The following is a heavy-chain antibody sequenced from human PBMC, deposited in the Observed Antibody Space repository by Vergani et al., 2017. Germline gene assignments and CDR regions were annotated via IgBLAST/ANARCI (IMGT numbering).Heavy chain of an antibody. CDR2: IDEYGNRA. J-gene: IGHJ5*01. V-gene: IGHV3-74*03. CDR3: VRTEYCTGIGGSKRFDS. D-gene: IGHD2-8*02. Sequence: EVQLVESGGGSVQSGGSLRLSCVASGFSFNTYWMHWVRQVPGKGLMWVARIDEYGNRATYGDFETGRFTISRDNAKNTVFLQMNNLRADDAGVYYDVRTEYCTGIGGSKRFDSWGQGTLVTVS. CDR1: GFSFNTYW.